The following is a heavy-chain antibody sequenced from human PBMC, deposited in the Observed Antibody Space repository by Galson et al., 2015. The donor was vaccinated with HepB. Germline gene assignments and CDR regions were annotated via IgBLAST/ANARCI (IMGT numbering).Heavy chain of an antibody. CDR3: ATWDMYQLPTYQSDAFDI. CDR2: IWYDGSNK. Sequence: SLRLSCAASGFTFSSYGMHWVRQAPGKGLEWVAVIWYDGSNKYYADSVKGLFTISRDNSKTTLYLQMHSLRAEDTAVYYCATWDMYQLPTYQSDAFDIWGQGTMVTVSS. D-gene: IGHD2-2*01. V-gene: IGHV3-33*01. CDR1: GFTFSSYG. J-gene: IGHJ3*02.